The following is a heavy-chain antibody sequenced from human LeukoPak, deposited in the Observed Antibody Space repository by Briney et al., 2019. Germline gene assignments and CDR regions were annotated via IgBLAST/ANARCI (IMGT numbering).Heavy chain of an antibody. J-gene: IGHJ6*03. CDR1: GGSISSYY. V-gene: IGHV4-59*01. CDR3: AREVRYSYGPYYYYYYMDV. Sequence: PSETLSVTCTVSGGSISSYYWSWIRQPPGKGLAWIGYIYYSGSTNYNPSLKSRVTISVDTSKNQFSLKLSSVTAADTAVYYCAREVRYSYGPYYYYYYMDVWGKGTTVTVSS. CDR2: IYYSGST. D-gene: IGHD5-18*01.